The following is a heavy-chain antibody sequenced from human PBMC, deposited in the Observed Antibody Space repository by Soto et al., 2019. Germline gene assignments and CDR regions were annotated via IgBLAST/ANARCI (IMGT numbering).Heavy chain of an antibody. V-gene: IGHV4-31*03. CDR3: TREKNSDSGGYYLDS. Sequence: SETLSLTCTVSGDSISGRGYYWSWVRQHPGKGLEWIGYIYYSGTTYYNPSLKSRVYMSVDTSTNQFSLKLGSVTAADTAVYYCTREKNSDSGGYYLDSWGQGTLVTVSS. CDR1: GDSISGRGYY. D-gene: IGHD3-22*01. CDR2: IYYSGTT. J-gene: IGHJ4*02.